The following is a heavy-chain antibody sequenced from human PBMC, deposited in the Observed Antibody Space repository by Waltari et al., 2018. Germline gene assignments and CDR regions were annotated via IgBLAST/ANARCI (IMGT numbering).Heavy chain of an antibody. CDR3: ARDKTGTTPFDY. CDR1: GYTFTGYY. V-gene: IGHV1-2*02. CDR2: INPNNGGT. D-gene: IGHD1-7*01. J-gene: IGHJ4*02. Sequence: QVQLVQSGAEVKKPGASVKVSCKASGYTFTGYYMHWVRQAPGQGLEWVGWINPNNGGTNYAQKFQGRVTMTRDMSISTVYMQLSRLRSGDTAVYYCARDKTGTTPFDYWGQGTLVTVSS.